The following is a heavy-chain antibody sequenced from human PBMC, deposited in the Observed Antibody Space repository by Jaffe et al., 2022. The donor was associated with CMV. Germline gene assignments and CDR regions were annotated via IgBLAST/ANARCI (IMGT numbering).Heavy chain of an antibody. CDR1: GDSVSSGNFY. Sequence: QVQLQESGPGLVKPSETLSLTCTVSGDSVSSGNFYWSWIRQPPGKGLEWIGYIYYSGSTNYNPSLKSRVTISVDTSKNQFSLKLSSVTAADTAVYYCATESVTHYFDYWGQGTLVTVSS. V-gene: IGHV4-61*01. CDR2: IYYSGST. J-gene: IGHJ4*02. CDR3: ATESVTHYFDY. D-gene: IGHD4-4*01.